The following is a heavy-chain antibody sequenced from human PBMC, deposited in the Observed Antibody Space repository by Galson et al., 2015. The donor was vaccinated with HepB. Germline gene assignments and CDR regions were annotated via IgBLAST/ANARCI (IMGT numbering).Heavy chain of an antibody. J-gene: IGHJ4*02. CDR3: SSMGVVLPVAPMFAIDDY. D-gene: IGHD2-2*01. Sequence: SVKVSCKASGYTFTGYYLHWVRQVPGQGLEWMGRINTNSGGTNCAQKFRGRVNMTRDTSISTAYMELSRLRYDDTAVYFCSSMGVVLPVAPMFAIDDYWGQGTLVTVSS. CDR2: INTNSGGT. V-gene: IGHV1-2*06. CDR1: GYTFTGYY.